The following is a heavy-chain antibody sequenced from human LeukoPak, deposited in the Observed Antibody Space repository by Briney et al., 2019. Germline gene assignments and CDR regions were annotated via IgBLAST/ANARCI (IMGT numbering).Heavy chain of an antibody. CDR1: GFTLSSYA. CDR2: ISGSGGST. V-gene: IGHV3-23*01. J-gene: IGHJ6*02. Sequence: GGSLRLSCAASGFTLSSYAMSWVRQAPGKGLEWVSLISGSGGSTYYADSVKGRFTISRDNSKNTPYLQMNSLRVEDTAVYYCAKGNIAARQDIMDVWGQGTTVTVSS. D-gene: IGHD6-6*01. CDR3: AKGNIAARQDIMDV.